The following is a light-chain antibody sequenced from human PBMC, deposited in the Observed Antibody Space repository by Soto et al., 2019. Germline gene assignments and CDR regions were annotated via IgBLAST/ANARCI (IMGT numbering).Light chain of an antibody. J-gene: IGKJ4*01. CDR2: DAS. Sequence: EIVLTQSPATLSLSPGERATLSCRASQSVSSYLAWYQQKPGQAPRLLIYDASNRATGIPARFSGSGSGADFTLTISSLEPEDFAVYYCQQRSNWPPFVGGGTKVEIK. CDR1: QSVSSY. CDR3: QQRSNWPPF. V-gene: IGKV3-11*01.